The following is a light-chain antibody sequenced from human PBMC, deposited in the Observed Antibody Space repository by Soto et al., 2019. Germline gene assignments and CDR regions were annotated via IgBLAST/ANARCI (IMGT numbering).Light chain of an antibody. Sequence: EILLTESPGSLSVFPGGSASLSGRASQNVNNRLAWYQQKAGQAPRLLISGASSRATGIPDRFSGSGSGTDFTLTISRLESDDFALYYCQQYAEGTPITFGKGKRLAIK. CDR2: GAS. CDR3: QQYAEGTPIT. CDR1: QNVNNR. J-gene: IGKJ5*01. V-gene: IGKV3-20*01.